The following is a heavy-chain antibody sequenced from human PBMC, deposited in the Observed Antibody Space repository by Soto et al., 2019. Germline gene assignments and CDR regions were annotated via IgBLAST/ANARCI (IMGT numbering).Heavy chain of an antibody. Sequence: GASVKVSCKASGYTFTSYYMHWVRQAPGQGLEWKGIINPSGGSTSYAQKFQGRVTMTRDTSTSIVYMELSSLRSEDTAVYYCARDIVGRNYDILTGYFPLWGQGTMVTVSS. V-gene: IGHV1-46*03. J-gene: IGHJ3*01. CDR2: INPSGGST. D-gene: IGHD3-9*01. CDR3: ARDIVGRNYDILTGYFPL. CDR1: GYTFTSYY.